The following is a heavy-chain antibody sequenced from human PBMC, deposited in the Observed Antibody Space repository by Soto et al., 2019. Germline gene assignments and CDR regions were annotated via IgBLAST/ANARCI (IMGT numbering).Heavy chain of an antibody. D-gene: IGHD3-22*01. V-gene: IGHV1-18*01. CDR2: ISAYNGDT. Sequence: QVQLVQSGVEVKKPGASVKVSCKASGYTFTSYGISWVRQAPGQGLEWMGWISAYNGDTNYAQKLQGRVAMTTDTSTSTADMDLRSLRSDDTAVYYCARDSSGYYRYYYGMDVWGQGTTVTVSS. CDR3: ARDSSGYYRYYYGMDV. J-gene: IGHJ6*02. CDR1: GYTFTSYG.